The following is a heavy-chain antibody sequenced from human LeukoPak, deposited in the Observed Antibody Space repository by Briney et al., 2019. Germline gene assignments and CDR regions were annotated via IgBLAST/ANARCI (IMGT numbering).Heavy chain of an antibody. Sequence: PGWSLRLSCAASGFTVSSNYMSWVRQAPGKGLEWVANIKQDGSEKYYVDSVKGRFTISRDNAKNSLYLQMNSLRAEDTAVYYCARGGVDYWGQGALVTVSS. V-gene: IGHV3-7*01. D-gene: IGHD3-16*01. CDR2: IKQDGSEK. CDR3: ARGGVDY. J-gene: IGHJ4*02. CDR1: GFTVSSNY.